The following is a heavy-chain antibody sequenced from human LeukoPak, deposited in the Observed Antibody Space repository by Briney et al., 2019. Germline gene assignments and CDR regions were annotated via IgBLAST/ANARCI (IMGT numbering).Heavy chain of an antibody. CDR1: GVSISSSNSY. CDR3: ASFADTAMVPID. Sequence: SETLSLTCTVSGVSISSSNSYWGWIRQPPGKGLEWIGSIYYSGSTYYNPSLKSRVTISVDTSKNQFSPKLSSVTAADTAVYYCASFADTAMVPIDWGQGTLVTVSS. D-gene: IGHD5-18*01. V-gene: IGHV4-39*07. J-gene: IGHJ1*01. CDR2: IYYSGST.